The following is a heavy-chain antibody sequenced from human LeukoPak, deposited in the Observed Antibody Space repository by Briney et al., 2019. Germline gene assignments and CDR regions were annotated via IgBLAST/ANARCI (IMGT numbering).Heavy chain of an antibody. J-gene: IGHJ6*02. CDR2: IYYSGST. CDR3: ARVVATRYYGLDV. CDR1: GGSISSGDYY. Sequence: SETLSLTCTVSGGSISSGDYYWSWIRQPPGKGLEWIGYIYYSGSTYYNPSLKSRVIISIDTSKNQFSLNLGSVTAAETAVYYCARVVATRYYGLDVWGRGTTVTV. D-gene: IGHD5-12*01. V-gene: IGHV4-30-4*01.